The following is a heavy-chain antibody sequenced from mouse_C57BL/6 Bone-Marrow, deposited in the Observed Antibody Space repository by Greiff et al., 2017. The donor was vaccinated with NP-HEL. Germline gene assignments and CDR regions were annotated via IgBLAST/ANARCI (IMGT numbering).Heavy chain of an antibody. CDR2: ISDGGSYT. Sequence: EVKLVESGGGLVKPGGSLKLSCAASGFTFSSYAMSWVRQTPEKRLEWVATISDGGSYTYYPDNVKGRFTISRDNAKNNLYLQMSHLKSEDTAMYYCARRVLRMDYWGQGTSVTVSA. CDR1: GFTFSSYA. V-gene: IGHV5-4*03. J-gene: IGHJ4*01. D-gene: IGHD1-1*01. CDR3: ARRVLRMDY.